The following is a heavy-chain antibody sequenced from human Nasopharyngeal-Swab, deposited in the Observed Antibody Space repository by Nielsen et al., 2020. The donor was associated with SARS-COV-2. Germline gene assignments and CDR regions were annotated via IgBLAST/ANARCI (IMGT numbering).Heavy chain of an antibody. CDR2: IYSGGSST. Sequence: GESLKISCAASGFTFSSYAMSWVRQAPGKGLEWVSVIYSGGSSTYYADSVKGRFTISRDNAKNSLYLQMNSLRAEDTAVYYCARDSHYAEGGWGQGTLVTVSS. CDR3: ARDSHYAEGG. D-gene: IGHD3-16*01. J-gene: IGHJ4*02. CDR1: GFTFSSYA. V-gene: IGHV3-23*03.